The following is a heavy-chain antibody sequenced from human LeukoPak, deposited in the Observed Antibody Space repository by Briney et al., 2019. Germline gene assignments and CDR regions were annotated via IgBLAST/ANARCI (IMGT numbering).Heavy chain of an antibody. D-gene: IGHD5-24*01. J-gene: IGHJ4*02. Sequence: SETLSLTCTVSGGSISSYYWSWIRQPPGKGLEWIGYIYTSGSTNYNPSLKSRVTISVDTSKNQFSLKLSSVTAADTAVYYCARRWSNNTPFDYWGQGTLVTVSS. V-gene: IGHV4-4*09. CDR2: IYTSGST. CDR3: ARRWSNNTPFDY. CDR1: GGSISSYY.